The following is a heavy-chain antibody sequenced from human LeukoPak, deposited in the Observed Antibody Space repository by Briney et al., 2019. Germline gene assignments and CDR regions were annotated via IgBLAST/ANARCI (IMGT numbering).Heavy chain of an antibody. V-gene: IGHV1-69*05. D-gene: IGHD6-13*01. CDR3: ARMARAAAAYFDY. CDR2: IIPTFGTA. CDR1: GGTFSSYA. Sequence: GASVKVSCKASGGTFSSYAISWVRQAPGQGLERMGGIIPTFGTANYAQRFRGRVTITTDESTSTAYMELSSLRSEDTAVYYCARMARAAAAYFDYWGQGTLVTVSS. J-gene: IGHJ4*02.